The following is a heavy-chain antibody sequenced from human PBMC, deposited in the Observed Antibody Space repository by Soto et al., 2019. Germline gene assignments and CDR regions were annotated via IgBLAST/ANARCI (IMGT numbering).Heavy chain of an antibody. CDR3: ARGHCAGDCYLFDS. J-gene: IGHJ4*02. D-gene: IGHD2-21*02. CDR1: GFTLSSRA. Sequence: PGGSLRLSCAASGFTLSSRAMSWVRQAPGNRLEWVSGISGTGVTTYYADSVRGRFTISRDNSKNTLYLQMNSLRAEDTALYYCARGHCAGDCYLFDSWGQGTLVTVSS. V-gene: IGHV3-23*01. CDR2: ISGTGVTT.